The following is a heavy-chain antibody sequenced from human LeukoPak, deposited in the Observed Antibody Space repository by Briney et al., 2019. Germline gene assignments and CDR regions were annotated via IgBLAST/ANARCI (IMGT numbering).Heavy chain of an antibody. Sequence: GGSLRLSCAASGFTFSSYAMHWVRQAPGKGLEWVAVISYDGSNKYYADSVKGRFTISRDNSKNTLYLQMNSLRAEDTAVYYCARENPGIAGQLGSSGWYRNAFDIWGQGTMVTVSS. CDR2: ISYDGSNK. D-gene: IGHD6-19*01. CDR1: GFTFSSYA. V-gene: IGHV3-30*04. CDR3: ARENPGIAGQLGSSGWYRNAFDI. J-gene: IGHJ3*02.